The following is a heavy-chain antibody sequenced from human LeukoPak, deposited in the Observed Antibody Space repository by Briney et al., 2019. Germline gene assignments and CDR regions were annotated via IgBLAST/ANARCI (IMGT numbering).Heavy chain of an antibody. J-gene: IGHJ4*02. CDR1: GGSISSGGYY. Sequence: SQTLSLTCTVSGGSISSGGYYWSWIRQHPGKGLEWIGYIYYSGSTYYNPSLKSRVTISVDTSKNQFSLKLSSVTAADTAVYYCACTYCGGDCYSGGPIDYWGQGTLVTVSS. D-gene: IGHD2-21*02. CDR3: ACTYCGGDCYSGGPIDY. V-gene: IGHV4-31*03. CDR2: IYYSGST.